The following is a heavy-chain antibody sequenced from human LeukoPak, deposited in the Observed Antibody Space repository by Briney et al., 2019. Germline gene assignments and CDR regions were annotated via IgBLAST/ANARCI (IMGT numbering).Heavy chain of an antibody. CDR3: ARGRCGGDCYSGDY. D-gene: IGHD2-21*01. Sequence: GGSLRLSCAASGFTFSSYAMSWVRQAPEKGLEWVSAISGSGGSTYYADSVKGRFTISRDNSKNTLYLQMNSLRAEDTAVYYCARGRCGGDCYSGDYWGQGTLVTVSS. V-gene: IGHV3-23*01. J-gene: IGHJ4*02. CDR2: ISGSGGST. CDR1: GFTFSSYA.